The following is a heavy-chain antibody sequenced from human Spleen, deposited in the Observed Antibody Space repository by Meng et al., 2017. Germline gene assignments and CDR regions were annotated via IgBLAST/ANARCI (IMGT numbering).Heavy chain of an antibody. CDR3: ARGDKRGFGELFWFDP. Sequence: LSSTVAGGSVSSGSYYWSWIRQPPGKGLEWIGYIYDSGSPNYNPSLKSRVTMSGDTSKKQFSLNLSSVTAADTAVYYCARGDKRGFGELFWFDPWGQGTLVTVSS. D-gene: IGHD3-10*01. CDR2: IYDSGSP. CDR1: GGSVSSGSYY. V-gene: IGHV4-61*01. J-gene: IGHJ5*02.